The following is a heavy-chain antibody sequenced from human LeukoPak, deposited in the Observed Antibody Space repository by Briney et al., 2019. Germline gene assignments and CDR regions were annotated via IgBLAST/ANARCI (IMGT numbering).Heavy chain of an antibody. J-gene: IGHJ4*02. Sequence: SETLSLTCTVSGGSISSYYWSWIRQPPGKGLEWIGYIYYSGSTNYNPSLKSRVTISVDTSKNQFSLKLSSVTAADTAVYYCARDADCSGGSCYFWYWGQGTLVTVSS. D-gene: IGHD2-15*01. V-gene: IGHV4-59*01. CDR1: GGSISSYY. CDR3: ARDADCSGGSCYFWY. CDR2: IYYSGST.